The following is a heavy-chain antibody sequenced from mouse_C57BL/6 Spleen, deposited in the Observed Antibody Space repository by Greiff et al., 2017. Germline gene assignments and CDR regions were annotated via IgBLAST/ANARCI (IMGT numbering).Heavy chain of an antibody. CDR2: IYPGDGDT. Sequence: VQLQQSGAELVKPGASVKISCKASGYAFSSYWMNWVKQRPGKGLEWIGQIYPGDGDTNYNGKFKGKATLTADKSSSTAYMQLSSLTSEDSAVYFCARGVYYYGSSYDYWGQGTTLTVSS. J-gene: IGHJ2*01. D-gene: IGHD1-1*01. V-gene: IGHV1-80*01. CDR1: GYAFSSYW. CDR3: ARGVYYYGSSYDY.